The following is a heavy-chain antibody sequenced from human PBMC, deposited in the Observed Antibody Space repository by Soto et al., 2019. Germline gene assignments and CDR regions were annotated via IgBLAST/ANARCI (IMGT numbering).Heavy chain of an antibody. CDR1: GFTFSSYG. Sequence: QVQLVESGGGVVQPGRSLRLSCAASGFTFSSYGMHWVRQAPGKGLEWVAVISYDGSNKYYADSVKGRFTISRDNSKNTLYLKMNSLRAEDTAVYYCAKVATPRSYYGGGFGYWGQGTLVTVSS. CDR2: ISYDGSNK. D-gene: IGHD3-16*01. J-gene: IGHJ4*02. V-gene: IGHV3-30*18. CDR3: AKVATPRSYYGGGFGY.